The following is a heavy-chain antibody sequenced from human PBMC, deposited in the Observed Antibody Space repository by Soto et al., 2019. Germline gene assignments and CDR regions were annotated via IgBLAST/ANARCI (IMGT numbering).Heavy chain of an antibody. D-gene: IGHD2-15*01. CDR1: GDSVSSNSAA. J-gene: IGHJ6*02. CDR3: ARERCSGGSGYYYYYYYGMDV. V-gene: IGHV6-1*01. CDR2: TYYRSKWYN. Sequence: PSQTLSLTCAISGDSVSSNSAAWNWIRQSPSRGLEWLGRTYYRSKWYNDYAVSVKSRITINPDTSKNQFSLQLNSVTPEDTAVYYCARERCSGGSGYYYYYYYGMDVWGQGTTVTVSS.